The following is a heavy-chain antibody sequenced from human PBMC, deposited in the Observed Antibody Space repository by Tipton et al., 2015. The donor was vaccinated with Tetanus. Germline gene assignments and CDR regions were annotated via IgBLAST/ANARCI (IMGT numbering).Heavy chain of an antibody. CDR1: GFTFSSYE. CDR3: ARAFRRYYDSSGYLNDY. CDR2: ISSSGSTI. V-gene: IGHV3-48*03. D-gene: IGHD3-22*01. J-gene: IGHJ4*02. Sequence: SLRLSCAASGFTFSSYEMNWVRQAPGKGLEWVSYISSSGSTIYYADSVKGRFTISRDNAKNSLYLQMNSLRAEDTAVYYCARAFRRYYDSSGYLNDYWGQGTLVTVSS.